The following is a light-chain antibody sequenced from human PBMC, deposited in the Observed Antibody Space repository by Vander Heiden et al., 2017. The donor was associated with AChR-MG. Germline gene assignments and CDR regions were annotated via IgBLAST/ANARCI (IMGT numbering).Light chain of an antibody. J-gene: IGLJ3*02. V-gene: IGLV5-45*02. CDR3: MIWNSSAWV. CDR1: SGINVGTYR. CDR2: YKSDLDK. Sequence: QAVLTQPSSLSASPGASASLTCTLRSGINVGTYRIYWYQQKPGRPPQYPLRYKSDLDKQQGSGVPSRFSGSKDVSATAGILLISGLQAEDEDDYYCMIWNSSAWVFGGGTKLTVL.